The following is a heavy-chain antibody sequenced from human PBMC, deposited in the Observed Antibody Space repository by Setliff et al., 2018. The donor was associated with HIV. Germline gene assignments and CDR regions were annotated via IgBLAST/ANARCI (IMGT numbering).Heavy chain of an antibody. CDR1: TYFSSSGYY. Sequence: SETLSLTCAVSTYFSSSGYYWAWIRQSPGKGLEWIGSMHQSGRTQYNPSLKSRVTISGDTSKSQFSLNLSSVTAADTAVYYCARDTALRGDYDGPWGQGTLVTVSS. V-gene: IGHV4-38-2*02. CDR2: MHQSGRT. J-gene: IGHJ4*02. CDR3: ARDTALRGDYDGP. D-gene: IGHD4-17*01.